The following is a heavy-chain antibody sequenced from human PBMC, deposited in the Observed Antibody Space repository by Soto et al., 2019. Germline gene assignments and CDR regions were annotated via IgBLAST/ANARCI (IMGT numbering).Heavy chain of an antibody. CDR2: IYYSGST. D-gene: IGHD7-27*01. J-gene: IGHJ4*02. CDR1: GGSVSRGSYY. V-gene: IGHV4-61*01. Sequence: SETLSLTCTVSGGSVSRGSYYWSWIRQPPGKGLECIGYIYYSGSTNYNPSLKSRVTISVDTSKNQFSLKLSSVTAADTAVYYCARRWGRTFDYWGQGTLVTVSS. CDR3: ARRWGRTFDY.